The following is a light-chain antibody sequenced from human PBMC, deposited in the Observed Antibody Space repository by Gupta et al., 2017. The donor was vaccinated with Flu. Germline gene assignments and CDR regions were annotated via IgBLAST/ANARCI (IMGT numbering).Light chain of an antibody. Sequence: EIVLTQSPATLSLSPGERATLSCRASQSVSSYLAWYQQKPGQAPRLLIYDASNRATGIPARFSGSGDGTDFTLTISSREPEDFAVYYCQQRSNWPPGYTFGQGTKLEIK. CDR3: QQRSNWPPGYT. CDR1: QSVSSY. CDR2: DAS. V-gene: IGKV3-11*01. J-gene: IGKJ2*01.